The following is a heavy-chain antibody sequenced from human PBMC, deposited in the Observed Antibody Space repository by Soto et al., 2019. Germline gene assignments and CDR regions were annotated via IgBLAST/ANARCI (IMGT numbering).Heavy chain of an antibody. CDR3: ARVEGSIAEYYYYYGMDV. J-gene: IGHJ6*02. D-gene: IGHD6-6*01. Sequence: ASVKFSCKASGGTFSSYAISWVRQAPGQGLEWMGGIIPIFGTANYAQKFQGRVTITADESTSTAYMELSSLRSEDTAVYYCARVEGSIAEYYYYYGMDVWGQGTTVTVSS. V-gene: IGHV1-69*13. CDR1: GGTFSSYA. CDR2: IIPIFGTA.